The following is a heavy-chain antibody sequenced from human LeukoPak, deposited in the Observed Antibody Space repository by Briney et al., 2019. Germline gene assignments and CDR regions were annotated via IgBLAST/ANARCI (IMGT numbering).Heavy chain of an antibody. Sequence: GSLRLSCAASGFTFSSYAMSWVRQAPGKGLEWIGEIYHRGSTNYNPSLKSRVTISVDKSKNHFSLNLSSVTAADTAVYYCARDGGKDYYGSGSYYPKWFDPWGQGTLVTVSS. D-gene: IGHD3-10*01. V-gene: IGHV4-4*02. CDR3: ARDGGKDYYGSGSYYPKWFDP. CDR1: GFTFSSYAM. CDR2: IYHRGST. J-gene: IGHJ5*02.